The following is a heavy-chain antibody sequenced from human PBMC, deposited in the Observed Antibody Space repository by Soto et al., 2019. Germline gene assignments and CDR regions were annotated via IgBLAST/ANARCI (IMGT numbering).Heavy chain of an antibody. CDR3: AKERKGADY. J-gene: IGHJ4*02. V-gene: IGHV3-30*18. CDR1: GFTFSSYE. Sequence: QVQLVESGGGVVQPGRSLRLSCAASGFTFSSYEMHWVRQAPDKGLDWVAIISYDGTTTYYADSVKGRFIISRDNSKNTLYLQMNSLRPEDTAVYYCAKERKGADYWGQGTLVTVSS. CDR2: ISYDGTTT.